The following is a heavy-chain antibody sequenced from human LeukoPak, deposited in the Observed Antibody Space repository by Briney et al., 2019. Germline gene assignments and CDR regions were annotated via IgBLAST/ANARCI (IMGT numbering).Heavy chain of an antibody. D-gene: IGHD1-26*01. CDR2: IYTSGST. CDR1: GGSISSYY. J-gene: IGHJ4*02. V-gene: IGHV4-4*07. Sequence: SETLSLTCTVSGGSISSYYWSWIRQPAGKGLEWIGRIYTSGSTNYNPSLKSRVTMSVDTSKNQFSLRLSSVTAADTAVYYCARKTSLWELKGGLDYWGQGTLVTVSS. CDR3: ARKTSLWELKGGLDY.